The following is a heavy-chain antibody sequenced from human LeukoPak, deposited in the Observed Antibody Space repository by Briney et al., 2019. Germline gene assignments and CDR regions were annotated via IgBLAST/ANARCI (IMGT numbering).Heavy chain of an antibody. CDR1: GFTFSSYG. Sequence: GGSLRLSCAASGFTFSSYGMHWVRQAPGKGLEWVAFIRYDGSNKNYANSVKGRFTISRDDSKNTLYLHMNSLRPEDTAAYYCAKDRIILPAATSFDSWGRGTLVTVSS. CDR3: AKDRIILPAATSFDS. J-gene: IGHJ4*02. CDR2: IRYDGSNK. D-gene: IGHD2-2*01. V-gene: IGHV3-30*02.